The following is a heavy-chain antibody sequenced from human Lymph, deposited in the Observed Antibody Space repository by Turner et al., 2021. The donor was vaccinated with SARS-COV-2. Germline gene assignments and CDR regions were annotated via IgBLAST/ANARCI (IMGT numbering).Heavy chain of an antibody. CDR3: ARGGLYYYDSSAYYNDAFDI. V-gene: IGHV1-2*02. J-gene: IGHJ3*02. D-gene: IGHD3-22*01. CDR1: GYTFPDYY. CDR2: NNPNSGGT. Sequence: QVQLVQSGAEVKKPGASVKVSCKASGYTFPDYYMPWVRQAPGQGLEWMGWNNPNSGGTDYAQKFQGRVTVTRDASFNTAYMELTRLRSDDTAVYYCARGGLYYYDSSAYYNDAFDIWGQGTMVTVSS.